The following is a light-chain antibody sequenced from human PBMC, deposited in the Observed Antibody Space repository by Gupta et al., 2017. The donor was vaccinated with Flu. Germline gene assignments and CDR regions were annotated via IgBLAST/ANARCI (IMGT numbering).Light chain of an antibody. CDR1: SSDVGGYNL. Sequence: TSSCSGTSSDVGGYNLVTWYQQDPGKAPKLIIYEVNKRPSGFANRFSGSKSGSTASLTISGLQTEEEAEYYCCSFSGATSIYVFGTGTKFTVL. CDR3: CSFSGATSIYV. V-gene: IGLV2-23*02. J-gene: IGLJ1*01. CDR2: EVN.